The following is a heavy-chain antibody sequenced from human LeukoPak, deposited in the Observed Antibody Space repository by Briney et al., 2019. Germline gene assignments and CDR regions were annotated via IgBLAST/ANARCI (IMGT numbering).Heavy chain of an antibody. D-gene: IGHD1-1*01. J-gene: IGHJ4*02. CDR1: GYTFTSHY. Sequence: GASVKVSCKASGYTFTSHYIHWVRQTPGQGLEWMGIINPGEGTTTLAQKFQANVTMSSDTSTNTVYMELTSLTFDDTAVYCCARGAKATTREWGQGTLVIVST. CDR3: ARGAKATTRE. CDR2: INPGEGTT. V-gene: IGHV1-46*01.